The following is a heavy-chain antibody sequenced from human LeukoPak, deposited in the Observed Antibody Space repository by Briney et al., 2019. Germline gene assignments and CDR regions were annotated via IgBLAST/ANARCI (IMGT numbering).Heavy chain of an antibody. J-gene: IGHJ5*02. CDR2: IYYSGST. Sequence: PSETLSLTCTVSGGSISSYYWNWIRQPPGKGLEWIGYIYYSGSTYYNPSLKSRVTISVDTSKNQFSLKLSSVTAADTAVYYCARYDYGGNSNWFDPWGQGTLVTVSS. V-gene: IGHV4-59*06. D-gene: IGHD4-23*01. CDR1: GGSISSYY. CDR3: ARYDYGGNSNWFDP.